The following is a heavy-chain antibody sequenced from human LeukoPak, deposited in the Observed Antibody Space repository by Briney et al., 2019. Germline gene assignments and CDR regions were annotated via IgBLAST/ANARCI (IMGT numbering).Heavy chain of an antibody. V-gene: IGHV3-21*01. CDR1: GFTFNNYD. CDR3: ARDLSGVTGYTYGRGIDY. Sequence: GGSLRLSCAASGFTFNNYDMNWARQAPGKGLGWVSSISSTSSSYIYYADSVKGRFTISRDNAKTSLYLQMNSLRAEDTAVYYCARDLSGVTGYTYGRGIDYWGQGTLVTVSS. CDR2: ISSTSSSYI. J-gene: IGHJ4*02. D-gene: IGHD5-18*01.